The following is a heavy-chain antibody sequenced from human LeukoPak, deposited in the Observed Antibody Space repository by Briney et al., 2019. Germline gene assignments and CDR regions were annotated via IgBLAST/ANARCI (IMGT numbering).Heavy chain of an antibody. D-gene: IGHD6-13*01. V-gene: IGHV3-48*02. CDR1: GFTFSIYS. J-gene: IGHJ4*02. CDR3: ARAAYSSSPDY. CDR2: ISPSSSDI. Sequence: PGGSLRHSCAASGFTFSIYSMNWVRQAPGKGLEWVSYISPSSSDIFYADSVKGRFTISRDNAKNSLYLQMSSLRDEDTAVYYCARAAYSSSPDYWGQGTLVTVSS.